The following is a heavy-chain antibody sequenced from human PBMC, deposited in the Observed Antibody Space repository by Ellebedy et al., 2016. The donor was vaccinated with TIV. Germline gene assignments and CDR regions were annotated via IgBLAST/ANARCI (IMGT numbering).Heavy chain of an antibody. V-gene: IGHV4-34*01. D-gene: IGHD3-10*01. CDR2: INHSGST. J-gene: IGHJ4*02. Sequence: SETLSLTCAVYGGSFSDYYWTWIRQAPGKGLEWIGEINHSGSTNYYSSLKSRVSISVDTSKTQFSLQLSSVTAADTAVYYCARGTYYYGSGRYFDSWGQGTLVTVSS. CDR1: GGSFSDYY. CDR3: ARGTYYYGSGRYFDS.